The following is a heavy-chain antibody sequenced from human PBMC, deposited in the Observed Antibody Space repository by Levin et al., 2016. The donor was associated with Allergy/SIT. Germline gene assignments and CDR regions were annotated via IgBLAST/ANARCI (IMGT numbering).Heavy chain of an antibody. D-gene: IGHD2-2*01. J-gene: IGHJ6*02. CDR2: IIPILGIA. CDR3: AITRPRSNPEDIVVVPAAMNGYYYYGMDV. CDR1: GYTFTSYG. Sequence: SVKVSCKASGYTFTSYGVSWVRQAPGQGLEWMGRIIPILGIANYAQKFQGRVTITADKSTSTAYMELSSLRSEDTAVYYCAITRPRSNPEDIVVVPAAMNGYYYYGMDVWGQGTTVTVSS. V-gene: IGHV1-69*04.